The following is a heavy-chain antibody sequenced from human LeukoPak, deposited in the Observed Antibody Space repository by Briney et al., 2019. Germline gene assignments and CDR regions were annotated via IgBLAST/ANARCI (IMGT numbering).Heavy chain of an antibody. D-gene: IGHD2-21*02. Sequence: GGSLRLSCAASGFTFSSYAMSWVRQAPGKGLEWVSAISGSGGSTYYADSVKGRFTISRDNSKNTLYLQMNSLRAEDTAVYYRAKAFCGGDCYSGEDDAFDIWGQGTMVTVSS. J-gene: IGHJ3*02. CDR2: ISGSGGST. V-gene: IGHV3-23*01. CDR3: AKAFCGGDCYSGEDDAFDI. CDR1: GFTFSSYA.